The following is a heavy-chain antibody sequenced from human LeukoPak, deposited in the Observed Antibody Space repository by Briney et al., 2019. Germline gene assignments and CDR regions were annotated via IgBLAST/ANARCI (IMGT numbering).Heavy chain of an antibody. J-gene: IGHJ4*02. Sequence: GGSLRLSCAASGFTFSNYAMHWVRQAPGKGLEWVAVISYDGSNKFYADSVKGRFTISRDKSKNMLYLQMDSLRAEDTAVYYCARDNHGYNYGQMEYWGQGTLVTVSS. V-gene: IGHV3-30-3*01. CDR3: ARDNHGYNYGQMEY. CDR2: ISYDGSNK. CDR1: GFTFSNYA. D-gene: IGHD5-18*01.